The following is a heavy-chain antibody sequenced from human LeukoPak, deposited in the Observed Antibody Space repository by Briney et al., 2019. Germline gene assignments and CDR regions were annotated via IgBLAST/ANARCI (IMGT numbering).Heavy chain of an antibody. J-gene: IGHJ4*02. CDR3: TTDLLITIFGVVKNY. CDR1: GFTFSNAW. Sequence: GGSLRLSCAASGFTFSNAWMSWVRQAPGKGLEWVGRIKSKTDGGTTDYAAPVKGRFTISRDDSKNTLYLQMNSLKTEDTAVYYCTTDLLITIFGVVKNYWGQGTLATVSS. V-gene: IGHV3-15*01. D-gene: IGHD3-3*01. CDR2: IKSKTDGGTT.